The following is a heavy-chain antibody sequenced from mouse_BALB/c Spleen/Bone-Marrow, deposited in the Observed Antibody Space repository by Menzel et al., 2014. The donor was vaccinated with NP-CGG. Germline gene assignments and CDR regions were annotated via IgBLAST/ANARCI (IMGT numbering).Heavy chain of an antibody. CDR2: INPGSGSS. D-gene: IGHD2-2*01. Sequence: VQLQQSGAELVRPGTSVKVPCKASGYAFTNYLIEWVKQRPGQGLEWIGVINPGSGSSNYNENFKGKATLTADRSSSTAYMLLSSLTSDDSAVYFCARSRGYDVGPFAFWGQGTLVTVSA. CDR3: ARSRGYDVGPFAF. CDR1: GYAFTNYL. J-gene: IGHJ3*01. V-gene: IGHV1-54*01.